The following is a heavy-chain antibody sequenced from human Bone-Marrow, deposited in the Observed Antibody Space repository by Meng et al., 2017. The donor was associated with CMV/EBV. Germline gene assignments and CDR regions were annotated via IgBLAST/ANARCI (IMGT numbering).Heavy chain of an antibody. CDR1: GAPFSGY. V-gene: IGHV4-34*01. Sequence: QVHLQQWGAGLLKPSXTLSLTCGVYGAPFSGYWSWVRQPPGKGLEWIGEITHSGSTNYNVSLKSRVTISIDTSKNQFSLKLSSVTATDTAVYYCAPGFRSWSGSYSSGGQGTLVTVSS. J-gene: IGHJ4*02. CDR2: ITHSGST. D-gene: IGHD1-26*01. CDR3: APGFRSWSGSYSS.